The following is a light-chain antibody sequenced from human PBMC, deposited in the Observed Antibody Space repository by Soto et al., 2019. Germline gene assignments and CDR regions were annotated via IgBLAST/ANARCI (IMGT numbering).Light chain of an antibody. CDR2: DVS. J-gene: IGLJ1*01. Sequence: QSALTRPRSVSGSPGQSVTISCTGASSDVGNYDYVSWYQQHPDKAPKVMIYDVSKRPSGVPDRFSGSKSGNTASLTISGLQAEDEADYYCCSYAGSYTFDFGTGTKVTVL. CDR3: CSYAGSYTFD. CDR1: SSDVGNYDY. V-gene: IGLV2-11*01.